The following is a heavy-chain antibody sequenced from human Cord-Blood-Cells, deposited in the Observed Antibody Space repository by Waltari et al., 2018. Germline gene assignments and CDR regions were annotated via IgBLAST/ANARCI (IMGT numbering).Heavy chain of an antibody. D-gene: IGHD2-15*01. V-gene: IGHV4-31*03. CDR2: IYYRGST. CDR1: GGSISSGGYY. CDR3: ASPWSVAADAFDI. Sequence: QVQLQESGPGLVKPSQTLSLTCTVSGGSISSGGYYWSWIRQHPGKGLEWIGYIYYRGSTYYNPSLKRRVTRSVDTSKNQFSLKLSSGTAADTAVYYCASPWSVAADAFDIWGQGTMVTVSS. J-gene: IGHJ3*02.